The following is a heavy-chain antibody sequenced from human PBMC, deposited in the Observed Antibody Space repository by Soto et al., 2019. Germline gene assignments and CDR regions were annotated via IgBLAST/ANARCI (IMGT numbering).Heavy chain of an antibody. CDR2: ISDSGRTR. CDR3: ARKYSPIDY. Sequence: QVQLVESGGGLVKPGGSLRLSCAASGFIFSDYYMSWIRQAPGKGLEWVSYISDSGRTRYYADSVKGRFTISRDNAQNSLYLHMNSLRAEDMATYYCARKYSPIDYWGQGTLVTVSS. CDR1: GFIFSDYY. D-gene: IGHD5-18*01. J-gene: IGHJ4*02. V-gene: IGHV3-11*01.